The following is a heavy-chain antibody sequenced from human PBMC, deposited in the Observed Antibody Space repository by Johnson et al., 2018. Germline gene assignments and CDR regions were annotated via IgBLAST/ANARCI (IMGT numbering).Heavy chain of an antibody. CDR3: AKMGGDYVSYYYYYMDV. CDR1: GFTFSSYA. J-gene: IGHJ6*03. Sequence: VQLVESGGGLVQPGGSLRLSCAASGFTFSSYAMAWVRQAPGKGLDGVYVSSGSGGSTYYADSVKGRFTLSRDNSKNTLYLQMNKPRADDTAVYYCAKMGGDYVSYYYYYMDVWGRGTTVTVSS. D-gene: IGHD4-17*01. V-gene: IGHV3-23*04. CDR2: SSGSGGST.